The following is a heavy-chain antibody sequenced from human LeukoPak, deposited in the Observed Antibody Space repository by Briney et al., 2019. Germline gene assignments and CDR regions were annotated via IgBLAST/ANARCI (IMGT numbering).Heavy chain of an antibody. CDR2: IIPIFGTA. V-gene: IGHV1-69*15. Sequence: GSSVKVSCKASGGTFSSYAISRVRQAPGQGLEWMGRIIPIFGTANYAQKFQGRVTITADESTSTAYMELSSLRSEDTAVYYCLWIQLWLKEDAFDIWGQGTMVTVSS. J-gene: IGHJ3*02. D-gene: IGHD5-18*01. CDR3: LWIQLWLKEDAFDI. CDR1: GGTFSSYA.